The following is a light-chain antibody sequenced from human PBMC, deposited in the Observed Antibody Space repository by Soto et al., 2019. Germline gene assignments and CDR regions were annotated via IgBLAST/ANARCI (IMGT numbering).Light chain of an antibody. V-gene: IGKV1-5*01. CDR3: HQYNSYFQT. CDR1: QSISNW. J-gene: IGKJ1*01. Sequence: DIQMTQSPSTLSASVGDRVTITCRASQSISNWLAWYQQKPGKAPQLLIYDGSSLESGVPSRFSGSGSGTEFTLNISSLQPDDFATYYCHQYNSYFQTFGQGTKVDIK. CDR2: DGS.